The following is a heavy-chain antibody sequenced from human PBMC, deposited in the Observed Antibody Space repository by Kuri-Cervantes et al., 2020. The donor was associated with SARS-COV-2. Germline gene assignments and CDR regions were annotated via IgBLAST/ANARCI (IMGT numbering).Heavy chain of an antibody. V-gene: IGHV4-39*07. D-gene: IGHD2-2*01. Sequence: GSLRLSCTVSGGSINSSSYYWGWIRQPPGKGLEWIGSIYYSGSTYYNPSLKSRVTISVDTSKNQFSLKLSSVTAADTAVYYCARGHIVVVPAARNWFDPWGQGTLVTVSS. J-gene: IGHJ5*02. CDR2: IYYSGST. CDR1: GGSINSSSYY. CDR3: ARGHIVVVPAARNWFDP.